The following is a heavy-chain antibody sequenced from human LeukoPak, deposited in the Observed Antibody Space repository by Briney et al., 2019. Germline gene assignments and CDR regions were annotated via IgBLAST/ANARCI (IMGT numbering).Heavy chain of an antibody. V-gene: IGHV4-59*01. Sequence: SETLSLTCTVSGGSISNYYWSWIRQPPGKGLEWIGYIYYSGSTNYNPSLKSRVTISLDTSKNQFSLKLSSVTTADTAVYYCARSVVTLYWYFDLWGRGTLVTVSS. D-gene: IGHD4-23*01. J-gene: IGHJ2*01. CDR2: IYYSGST. CDR3: ARSVVTLYWYFDL. CDR1: GGSISNYY.